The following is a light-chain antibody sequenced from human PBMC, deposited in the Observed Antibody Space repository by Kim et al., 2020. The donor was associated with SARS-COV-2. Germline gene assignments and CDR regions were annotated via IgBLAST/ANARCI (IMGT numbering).Light chain of an antibody. Sequence: EEVMTQSPATLSVSPGERATLSCRASQSVSTDLAWYQQKSGQAPRLLIYGASTRATGIPARFSGSGSGTEFTLTISGLQSEDLAVYYCQQYKNWPPITFGQGTRLEIK. CDR2: GAS. V-gene: IGKV3D-15*01. CDR1: QSVSTD. J-gene: IGKJ5*01. CDR3: QQYKNWPPIT.